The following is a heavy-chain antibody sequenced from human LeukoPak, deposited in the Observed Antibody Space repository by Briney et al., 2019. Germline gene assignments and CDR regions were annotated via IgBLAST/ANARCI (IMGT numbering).Heavy chain of an antibody. CDR2: IQYAGSDK. CDR1: GFTFNSYG. D-gene: IGHD5-18*01. V-gene: IGHV3-30*02. Sequence: GGSLRLSCAASGFTFNSYGMHWVRQAPGKGLEWVAFIQYAGSDKYYADSVKGRFTISRDNSKNTLYLQMNSLRAEDTAVYYCAKGWDVDIAIDYWGQGTLVTVSS. CDR3: AKGWDVDIAIDY. J-gene: IGHJ4*02.